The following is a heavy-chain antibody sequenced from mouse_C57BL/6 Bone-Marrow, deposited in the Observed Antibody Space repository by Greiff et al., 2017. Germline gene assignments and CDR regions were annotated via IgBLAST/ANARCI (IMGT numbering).Heavy chain of an antibody. D-gene: IGHD1-1*01. CDR1: GYTFTDYY. Sequence: VQLQQSGAELVRPGASVKLSCKTSGYTFTDYYINWVKQRPGQGLEWIARIYPGSGNTYYNEKFKGKATLTAEKSSSTAYMQLSSLTSEDSAVYFCARPLLRYPEAWFAYWGQGTLVTVSA. CDR2: IYPGSGNT. J-gene: IGHJ3*01. CDR3: ARPLLRYPEAWFAY. V-gene: IGHV1-76*01.